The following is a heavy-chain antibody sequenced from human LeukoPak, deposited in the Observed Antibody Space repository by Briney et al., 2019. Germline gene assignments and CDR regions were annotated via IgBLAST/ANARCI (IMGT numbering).Heavy chain of an antibody. CDR1: GGTFSSYT. Sequence: SVKVSCKASGGTFSSYTISWVRQAPGQGLEWMGRIIPILGIANYVQKFQGRVTITADKSTSTAYMELSSLRSEDTAVYYCARDQMATTSFDYWGQGTLVTVSS. V-gene: IGHV1-69*04. D-gene: IGHD5-24*01. CDR2: IIPILGIA. CDR3: ARDQMATTSFDY. J-gene: IGHJ4*02.